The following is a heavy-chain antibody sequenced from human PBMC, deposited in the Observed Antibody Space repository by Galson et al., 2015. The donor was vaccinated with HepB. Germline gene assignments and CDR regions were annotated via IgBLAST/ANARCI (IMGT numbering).Heavy chain of an antibody. J-gene: IGHJ4*02. CDR1: GYTFTSYA. CDR2: INAGNGNT. CDR3: ARGYCGGDCYGGIDY. Sequence: SVKVSCKASGYTFTSYAMHWVRQAPGQRLEWMGWINAGNGNTKYSQKFQGRVTITRDTSASTAYMELSSLRSEDTAVYYCARGYCGGDCYGGIDYWGQGTLVTVSS. D-gene: IGHD2-21*01. V-gene: IGHV1-3*01.